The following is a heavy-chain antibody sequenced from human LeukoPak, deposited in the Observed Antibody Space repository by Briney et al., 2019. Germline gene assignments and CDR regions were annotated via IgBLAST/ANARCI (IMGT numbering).Heavy chain of an antibody. J-gene: IGHJ3*02. CDR2: TFYRSKWNN. CDR3: ARLATNDGLDI. CDR1: GDSVSSKSAA. Sequence: SQTLSLTCAISGDSVSSKSAACNWIRHSPSRGLEWLVRTFYRSKWNNDYAVSVRSRLTIKPDTSKNQFSLQLNSVTPEDTAVYYCARLATNDGLDIWGQGTMVTVSS. D-gene: IGHD5-12*01. V-gene: IGHV6-1*01.